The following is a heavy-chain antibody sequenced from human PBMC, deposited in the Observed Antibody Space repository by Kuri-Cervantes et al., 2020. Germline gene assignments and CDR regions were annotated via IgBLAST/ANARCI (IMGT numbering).Heavy chain of an antibody. Sequence: SVKVSCKASGGTFSSYAISWVRQAPGQGLEWMGGIIPIFGTANYAQKFQGRVTITADESTSTAYMELSSLRSEDTAVYYCARCGRTMSQSKHVVVVAATSDWFDPWGQGTLVTVSS. J-gene: IGHJ5*02. CDR2: IIPIFGTA. V-gene: IGHV1-69*13. CDR3: ARCGRTMSQSKHVVVVAATSDWFDP. CDR1: GGTFSSYA. D-gene: IGHD2-15*01.